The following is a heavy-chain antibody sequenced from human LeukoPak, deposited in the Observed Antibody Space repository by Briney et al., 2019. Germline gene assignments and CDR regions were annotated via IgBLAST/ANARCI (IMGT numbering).Heavy chain of an antibody. CDR3: ARDLTDYYGSGSSPFDY. CDR2: IIPIFGTA. CDR1: GGTFSSYA. D-gene: IGHD3-10*01. Sequence: ASVKVSCKASGGTFSSYAISWVRQAPGQGLEWMGGIIPIFGTANYAQKFQGRVTITADKSTSTAYMELSSLRSEGTAVYYCARDLTDYYGSGSSPFDYWGQGTLVTVSS. J-gene: IGHJ4*02. V-gene: IGHV1-69*06.